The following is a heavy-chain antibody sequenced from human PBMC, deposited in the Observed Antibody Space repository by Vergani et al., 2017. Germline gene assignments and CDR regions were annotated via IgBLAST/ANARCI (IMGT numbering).Heavy chain of an antibody. CDR1: GLTFSSYA. J-gene: IGHJ4*02. V-gene: IGHV3-30-3*01. D-gene: IGHD2-8*01. CDR3: AISLLMLYATLDY. CDR2: ISYDGSNK. Sequence: VQLVESGGGVVQPGRSLRLSCAASGLTFSSYAMHWVRQAPGKGLEWVAVISYDGSNKYYADSVKGRFTISRDNSKNTLYLQMNSLRAEDTAVYYCAISLLMLYATLDYWGQGALVTVSS.